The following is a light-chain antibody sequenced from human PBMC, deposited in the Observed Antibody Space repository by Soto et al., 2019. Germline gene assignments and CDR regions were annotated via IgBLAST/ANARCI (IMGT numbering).Light chain of an antibody. CDR3: QHYNSYPWT. V-gene: IGKV1-5*01. J-gene: IGKJ1*01. CDR1: QTINNW. CDR2: HAS. Sequence: DIQMTQSPSTLSASIGDRVTITCRPSQTINNWLAWYQQKPGKAPNLLIYHASNLETGVPSRFSGSAFGTEFTLTISSLQPDDFATYYCQHYNSYPWTFGQGTKV.